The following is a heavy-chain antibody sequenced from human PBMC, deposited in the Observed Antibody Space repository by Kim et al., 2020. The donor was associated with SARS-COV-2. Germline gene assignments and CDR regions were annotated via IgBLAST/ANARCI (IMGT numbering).Heavy chain of an antibody. CDR1: GYTFTSYA. CDR2: INAGNDNT. CDR3: ARCKYSGSYYNWFDP. Sequence: ASVKVSCKASGYTFTSYAMHWVRQAPGQRLEWMGWINAGNDNTKYSQKFQGRVTITRDTSASTAYMELSSLRSEDTAVYYCARCKYSGSYYNWFDPWGQG. D-gene: IGHD1-26*01. V-gene: IGHV1-3*01. J-gene: IGHJ5*02.